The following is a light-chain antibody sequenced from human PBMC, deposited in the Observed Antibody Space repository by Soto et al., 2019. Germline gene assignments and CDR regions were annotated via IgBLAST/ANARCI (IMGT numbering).Light chain of an antibody. V-gene: IGKV1-12*01. CDR3: QQANTFPHT. Sequence: DIQMTQSPSSVSASVGDRVTITCRASQDITMWLAWYQQKPGKAPKLLIYATSSLQSGVPSRFSGSGAGTAFTLTISRLEPEDFATYYCQQANTFPHTFGGGTRVEIK. J-gene: IGKJ4*01. CDR2: ATS. CDR1: QDITMW.